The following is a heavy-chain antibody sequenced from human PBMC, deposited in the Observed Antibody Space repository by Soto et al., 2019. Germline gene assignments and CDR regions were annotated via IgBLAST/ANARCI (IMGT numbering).Heavy chain of an antibody. CDR2: ISYDGSNK. J-gene: IGHJ3*02. CDR1: GFTFSSYG. V-gene: IGHV3-30*18. Sequence: QVQLVESGGGVVQPGRSLRLSCAASGFTFSSYGMHWVRQAPGKGLEWVAVISYDGSNKYYADSVKGRFTISRDNSKNTLNLQMNSLRAEDTAVYYCAKHVNYYDSSGFFLQGGAFDIWGQGTMVTVSS. CDR3: AKHVNYYDSSGFFLQGGAFDI. D-gene: IGHD3-22*01.